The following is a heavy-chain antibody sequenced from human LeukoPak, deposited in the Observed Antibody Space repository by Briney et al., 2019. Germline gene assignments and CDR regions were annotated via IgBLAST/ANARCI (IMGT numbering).Heavy chain of an antibody. CDR2: IYTSGTT. Sequence: SETLSLTCTVSGGSISSSNYYWSWIRQPAGKGLEWIGRIYTSGTTNYNPSLKSRVTISIDTSKNQFSLKLSSVTAADTAVYYCARGLWFGDENPPCFDYWGQGTLVTVSS. CDR3: ARGLWFGDENPPCFDY. CDR1: GGSISSSNYY. V-gene: IGHV4-61*02. D-gene: IGHD3-10*01. J-gene: IGHJ4*02.